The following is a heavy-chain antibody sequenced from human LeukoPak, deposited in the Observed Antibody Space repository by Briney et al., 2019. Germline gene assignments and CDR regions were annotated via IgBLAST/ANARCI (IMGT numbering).Heavy chain of an antibody. CDR3: AKGHWSAFDY. J-gene: IGHJ4*02. D-gene: IGHD2-8*02. V-gene: IGHV3-30*18. CDR2: ISYDGSNK. Sequence: PGGSLRLSCAASGFTFSSYGMHWVRQAPGKGLEWVAVISYDGSNKYYADSVKGRFTISRDNSKNTLYLQMNSLRAEDTAVYYCAKGHWSAFDYWGQGTLVTVSS. CDR1: GFTFSSYG.